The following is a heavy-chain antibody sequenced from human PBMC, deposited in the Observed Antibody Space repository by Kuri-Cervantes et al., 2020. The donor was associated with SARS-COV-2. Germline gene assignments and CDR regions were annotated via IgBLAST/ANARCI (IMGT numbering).Heavy chain of an antibody. CDR2: ISSSTIYM. CDR3: YSGYDLGY. V-gene: IGHV3-21*01. D-gene: IGHD5-12*01. J-gene: IGHJ4*02. CDR1: GFTFSSYS. Sequence: GESLKISCAASGFTFSSYSMNWVCQAPGKGLEWVSSISSSTIYMYYADSVQGRFTISRDNAKNSLYLQMNSLRAEDTAVYYCYSGYDLGYWGQGALVTVSS.